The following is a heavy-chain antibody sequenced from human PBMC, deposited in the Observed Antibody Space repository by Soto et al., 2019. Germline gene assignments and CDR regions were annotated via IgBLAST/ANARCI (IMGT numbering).Heavy chain of an antibody. D-gene: IGHD7-27*01. J-gene: IGHJ4*02. CDR1: GYTFTSYS. CDR2: FNIGNGNT. CDR3: ARDSWGFDY. V-gene: IGHV1-3*04. Sequence: GASVKVSCKASGYTFTSYSMHWVRQAPGQRLEWVGWFNIGNGNTEFSQKFQGRVTITRDTSASTDYMELSSLTSEDTAVYYCARDSWGFDYWGQGTRVTVSS.